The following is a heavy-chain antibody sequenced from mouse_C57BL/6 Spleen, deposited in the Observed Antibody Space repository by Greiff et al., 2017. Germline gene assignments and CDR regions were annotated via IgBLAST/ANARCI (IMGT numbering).Heavy chain of an antibody. D-gene: IGHD2-5*01. CDR2: LRNKANNHET. CDR3: TRHDSNYDMCY. V-gene: IGHV6-6*01. CDR1: GFTFSDAW. J-gene: IGHJ4*01. Sequence: EVQLVESGGGLVQPGGAMKLPFAASGFTFSDAWMDWVRQSPEKGLEWVAELRNKANNHETYYAESVKGRFTSSRDDSKSRVYLQMNSFRAEDTGIYCRTRHDSNYDMCYWGQGPSVTVSS.